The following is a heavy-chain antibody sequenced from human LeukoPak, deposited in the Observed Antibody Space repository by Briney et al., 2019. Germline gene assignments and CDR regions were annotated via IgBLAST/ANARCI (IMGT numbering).Heavy chain of an antibody. CDR2: INPNSGGT. CDR1: GYTFTSYA. V-gene: IGHV1-2*02. Sequence: ASVKVSCKASGYTFTSYAMHWVRQAPGQRLEWMGWINPNSGGTNYAQKFQGRVTMIRDTSTSTAYMELRSLRSDDTAVYYCAREDAFTMITPPGAYWGQGTLVTVSS. D-gene: IGHD3-22*01. J-gene: IGHJ4*02. CDR3: AREDAFTMITPPGAY.